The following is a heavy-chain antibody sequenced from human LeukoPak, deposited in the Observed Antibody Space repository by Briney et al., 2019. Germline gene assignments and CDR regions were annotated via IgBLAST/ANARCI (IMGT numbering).Heavy chain of an antibody. J-gene: IGHJ6*03. V-gene: IGHV3-74*01. D-gene: IGHD5-18*01. Sequence: GGSLRLSCAASGFTFSNYWMHWVRQAPGKGLVWVSRINSDGSSTSYADSVKGRFTISRDNAKNTLYLQMNSLRAEDTAVYYCARVGVDTAMVGGQYYYYYYMDVWGKGTTVTVSS. CDR1: GFTFSNYW. CDR2: INSDGSST. CDR3: ARVGVDTAMVGGQYYYYYYMDV.